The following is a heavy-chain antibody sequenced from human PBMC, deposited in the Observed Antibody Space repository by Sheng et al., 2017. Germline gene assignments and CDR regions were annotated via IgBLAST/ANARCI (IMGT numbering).Heavy chain of an antibody. J-gene: IGHJ4*02. D-gene: IGHD6-6*01. CDR2: IIPILGIA. CDR3: ARDAGEYSSSSSYFDY. Sequence: QVQLVQSGAEVKKPGSSVKVSCKASGGTFSSYTISWVRQAPGQGLEWMGRIIPILGIANYAQKFQGRVTITADKSTSTAYMELSSLRSEDTAVYYCARDAGEYSSSSSYFDYWGQGTPGHRLL. V-gene: IGHV1-69*08. CDR1: GGTFSSYT.